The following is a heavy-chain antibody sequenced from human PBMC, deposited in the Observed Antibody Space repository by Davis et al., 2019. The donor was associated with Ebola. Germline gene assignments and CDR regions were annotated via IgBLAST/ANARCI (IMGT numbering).Heavy chain of an antibody. V-gene: IGHV1-18*01. CDR1: GGTFSSYA. J-gene: IGHJ4*02. CDR3: ARLRGYSYDVREPFDY. Sequence: AASVKVSCKASGGTFSSYAISWVRQAPGQGLEWMGWISAYNGNTNYAQKLQGGVTMTTDTSTSTAYMELRSLRSDDTAVYYCARLRGYSYDVREPFDYWGQGTLVTVSS. CDR2: ISAYNGNT. D-gene: IGHD5-18*01.